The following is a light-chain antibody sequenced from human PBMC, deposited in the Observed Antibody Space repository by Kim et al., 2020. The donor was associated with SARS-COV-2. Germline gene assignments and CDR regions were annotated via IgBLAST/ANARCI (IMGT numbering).Light chain of an antibody. CDR2: LNSDGSH. CDR3: QTWGTGWV. V-gene: IGLV4-69*01. J-gene: IGLJ3*02. Sequence: QLVLTQSPSASASLGASVKLTCTLSSGHTSNAIAWHQQQPEKGPRYLMKLNSDGSHSKGDGIPDRFSGSSSGAERYLTISSLQSEDEADYYCQTWGTGWVFGGGTKLTVL. CDR1: SGHTSNA.